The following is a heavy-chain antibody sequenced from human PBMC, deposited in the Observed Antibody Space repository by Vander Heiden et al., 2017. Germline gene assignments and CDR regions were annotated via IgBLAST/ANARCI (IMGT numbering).Heavy chain of an antibody. CDR3: ATLTYYYDSSGYYYPIY. D-gene: IGHD3-22*01. CDR1: GCSISGSGYY. V-gene: IGHV4-39*01. Sequence: QLQLQESGPGLVKPSETLSLTCIVSGCSISGSGYYWGWIRQAPGKGLEWIGSINYSGSTKYSPSLKSRVTISVDTSKNQFSLILSSVTAADTAVYYCATLTYYYDSSGYYYPIYWGQGALVTVSS. CDR2: INYSGST. J-gene: IGHJ4*02.